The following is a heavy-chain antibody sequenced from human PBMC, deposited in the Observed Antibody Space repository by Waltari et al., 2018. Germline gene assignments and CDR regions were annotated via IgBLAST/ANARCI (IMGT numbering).Heavy chain of an antibody. J-gene: IGHJ4*02. CDR1: GGTFSSYA. CDR2: SIPSFGHA. D-gene: IGHD2-21*02. CDR3: ARDFVMPPWGDYFFDY. V-gene: IGHV1-69*13. Sequence: QVQLVQSGAEVKKPGSSVKVSCKASGGTFSSYAISWVRQAPGQGLEWIGESIPSFGHANDSQKFQVRGTITADESTVTAYMELVSLRSEDTAVYYCARDFVMPPWGDYFFDYWGQGTLVTVSS.